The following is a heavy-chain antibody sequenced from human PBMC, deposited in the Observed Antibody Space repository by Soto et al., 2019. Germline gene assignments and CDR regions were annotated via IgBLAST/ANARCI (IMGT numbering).Heavy chain of an antibody. J-gene: IGHJ6*02. CDR2: MYHTGRT. V-gene: IGHV4-30-2*01. D-gene: IGHD2-2*02. Sequence: QLQLQESGPGLVKPSQTLSLTCVVSGGSINGCSYSWSWIRQPPGKGLEWIGYMYHTGRTYYNPSLSGRATISVDRSKNQLFLNLTSVTAADTAVYYCARVTPATPYYAMDVWGQGTTVTVSS. CDR3: ARVTPATPYYAMDV. CDR1: GGSINGCSYS.